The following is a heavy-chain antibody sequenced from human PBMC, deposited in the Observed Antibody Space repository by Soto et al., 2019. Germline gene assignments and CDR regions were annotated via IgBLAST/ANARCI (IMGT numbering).Heavy chain of an antibody. D-gene: IGHD6-19*01. CDR2: ISSSSSYI. Sequence: EVQLVESGGGLVKPGGSLRLSCAASGFTFSSYSMNWVRQAPGKGLEWVSSISSSSSYIYYADSVKGRFTISRDNAKNSLYLQMNSLRAEDTAVYYCAKLLGKVAVAGTGYWGQGTLVTVSS. CDR3: AKLLGKVAVAGTGY. CDR1: GFTFSSYS. V-gene: IGHV3-21*01. J-gene: IGHJ4*02.